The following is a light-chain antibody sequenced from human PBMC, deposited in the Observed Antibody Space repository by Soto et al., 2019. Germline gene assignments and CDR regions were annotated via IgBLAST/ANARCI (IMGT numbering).Light chain of an antibody. Sequence: EIVFTQSPGTLSLSPWERSTLSCRASQSVSSNYLAWYQQKPGQAPRLLIYGASSRATGIPDRFSGSGSGTDFTLTISRLEPEDFAVYYCQQYGSSRWTFGQGTKVDIK. CDR2: GAS. J-gene: IGKJ1*01. V-gene: IGKV3-20*01. CDR3: QQYGSSRWT. CDR1: QSVSSNY.